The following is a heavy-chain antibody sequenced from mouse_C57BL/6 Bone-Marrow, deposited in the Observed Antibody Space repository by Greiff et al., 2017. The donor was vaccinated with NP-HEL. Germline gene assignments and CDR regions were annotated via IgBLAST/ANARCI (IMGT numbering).Heavy chain of an antibody. CDR2: ISNLAYSI. J-gene: IGHJ2*01. Sequence: EVQGVESGGGLVQPGGSLKLSCAASGFTFSDYGMAWVRQAPRKGPEWVAFISNLAYSIYYADTVTGRFTISRENAKNTLYLEMSSLRSEDTDMYYCARHDSSGYNYFDYWGQGTTLTVSS. CDR1: GFTFSDYG. CDR3: ARHDSSGYNYFDY. D-gene: IGHD3-2*02. V-gene: IGHV5-15*01.